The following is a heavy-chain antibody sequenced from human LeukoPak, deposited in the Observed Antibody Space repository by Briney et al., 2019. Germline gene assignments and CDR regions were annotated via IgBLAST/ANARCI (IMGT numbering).Heavy chain of an antibody. Sequence: PGGSLRLSCAASGFTFSSYDMHWVRQAPGKGLEWVAFMWYDGSNEYYADSVKGRFTISRASSKNTLYLQMNSLRAEDTAVYYCARDHCTNGVCQGDYWGQGTLVTVSS. V-gene: IGHV3-30*02. CDR1: GFTFSSYD. CDR2: MWYDGSNE. J-gene: IGHJ4*02. D-gene: IGHD2-8*01. CDR3: ARDHCTNGVCQGDY.